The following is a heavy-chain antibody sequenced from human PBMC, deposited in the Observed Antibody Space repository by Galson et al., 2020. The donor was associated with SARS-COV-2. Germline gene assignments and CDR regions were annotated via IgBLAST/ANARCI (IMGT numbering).Heavy chain of an antibody. CDR2: TSATT. V-gene: IGHV3-23*01. J-gene: IGHJ6*03. CDR3: AKDFVRGIGYMDV. Sequence: ASVKVSCVASGFTFSRYGMSWVRQAPGQGLDWVATTSATTYYADSVRRSFIISRDDSKNTLYLQMNGLSADDTAVYYCAKDFVRGIGYMDVWGSWSTVTGSS. CDR1: GFTFSRYG. D-gene: IGHD3-10*02.